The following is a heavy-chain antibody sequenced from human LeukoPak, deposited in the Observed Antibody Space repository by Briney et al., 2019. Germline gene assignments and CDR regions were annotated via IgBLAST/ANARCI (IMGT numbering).Heavy chain of an antibody. D-gene: IGHD5-24*01. Sequence: PGGSLRLSCAASGFTFDDYAMHWVRQAPGKGLEWVSGISWNSGSIGYADSVKGRFTISRDNAKNSLYLQMNSLRAEDTAVYYCARNVIAVIDTDNYLYYHMDVWGKGTAVTVSS. CDR3: ARNVIAVIDTDNYLYYHMDV. V-gene: IGHV3-9*01. J-gene: IGHJ6*03. CDR2: ISWNSGSI. CDR1: GFTFDDYA.